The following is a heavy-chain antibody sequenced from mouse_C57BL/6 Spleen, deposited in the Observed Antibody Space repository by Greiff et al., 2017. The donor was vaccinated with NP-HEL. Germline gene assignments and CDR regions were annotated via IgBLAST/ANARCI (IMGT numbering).Heavy chain of an antibody. V-gene: IGHV1-15*01. D-gene: IGHD1-1*01. CDR2: IDPETGGT. J-gene: IGHJ4*01. CDR1: GYTFTDYE. Sequence: QVHVKQSGAELVRPGASVTLSCKASGYTFTDYEMHWVKQTPVHGLEWIGAIDPETGGTAYNQKFKGKAILTADKSSSTAYMELRSLTSEDSAVYYGTNYYGSSYCAMDYWGQGTSVTVSS. CDR3: TNYYGSSYCAMDY.